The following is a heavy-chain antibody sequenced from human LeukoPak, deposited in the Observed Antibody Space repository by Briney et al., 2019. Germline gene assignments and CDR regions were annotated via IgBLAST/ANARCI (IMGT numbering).Heavy chain of an antibody. J-gene: IGHJ3*02. CDR3: AGIPDVLMVYSHAFDI. D-gene: IGHD2-8*01. CDR1: GYSITSGYY. Sequence: SETLSLTCAVSGYSITSGYYWGWIRPPPGKGLEWIGSIYHSGSTYYNPSLKSRVTISVDTSKNQFSLKLSSVTAADTAVYYCAGIPDVLMVYSHAFDIWGQGTMVTVSS. V-gene: IGHV4-38-2*01. CDR2: IYHSGST.